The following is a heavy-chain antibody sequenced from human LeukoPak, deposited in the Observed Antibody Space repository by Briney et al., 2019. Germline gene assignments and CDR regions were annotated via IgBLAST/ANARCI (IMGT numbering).Heavy chain of an antibody. CDR2: ISYDGSNK. Sequence: GGSLRLSCAASGFTFSSYSMNWVRQAPGKGLEWVAVISYDGSNKYYADSVKGRFTISRDNSKNTLYLQMNSLRAEDTAVYYCARERLGVFDYWGQGTLVTVSS. J-gene: IGHJ4*02. V-gene: IGHV3-30*03. D-gene: IGHD3-16*01. CDR3: ARERLGVFDY. CDR1: GFTFSSYS.